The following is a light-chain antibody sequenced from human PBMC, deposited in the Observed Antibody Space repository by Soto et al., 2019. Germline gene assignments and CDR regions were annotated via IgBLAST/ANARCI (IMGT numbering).Light chain of an antibody. J-gene: IGKJ5*01. CDR3: QQRSLLVT. CDR1: QSVNSD. CDR2: DAF. Sequence: EIVLTQSPGTPSLSPGERATLSCRASQSVNSDLAWFQQKPGQAPRLLIYDAFFRATGIPARFSGSGSGTDFTLTISSLEPEDSAVYYCQQRSLLVTFGPGTRLEI. V-gene: IGKV3-11*01.